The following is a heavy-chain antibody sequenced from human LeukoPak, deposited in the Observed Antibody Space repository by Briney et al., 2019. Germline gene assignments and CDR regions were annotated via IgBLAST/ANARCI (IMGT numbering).Heavy chain of an antibody. CDR2: INHSGST. Sequence: SETLSLTCTVSGGSISSSSDYWGWIREPPGKALEWIGEINHSGSTNYNPSLKSRVTISVDTSKNQFSLKLSSVTAADTAVYYCARSCSGGSCYFPWFDPWGQGTLVTVSS. J-gene: IGHJ5*02. D-gene: IGHD2-15*01. CDR1: GGSISSSSDY. CDR3: ARSCSGGSCYFPWFDP. V-gene: IGHV4-39*07.